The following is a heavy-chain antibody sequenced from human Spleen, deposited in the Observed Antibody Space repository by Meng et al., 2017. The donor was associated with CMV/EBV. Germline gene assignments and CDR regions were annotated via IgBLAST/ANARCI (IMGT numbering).Heavy chain of an antibody. CDR1: SYS. J-gene: IGHJ4*02. Sequence: SYSMNWFRQAPGKGLEWVSSISSSSSYIYYADSVKGRFTISRDNAKNSLYLQMNSLRAEDTAVYYCARGGYCSSTSCYKPLDDFDYWGQGTLVTVSS. CDR3: ARGGYCSSTSCYKPLDDFDY. D-gene: IGHD2-2*02. CDR2: ISSSSSYI. V-gene: IGHV3-21*01.